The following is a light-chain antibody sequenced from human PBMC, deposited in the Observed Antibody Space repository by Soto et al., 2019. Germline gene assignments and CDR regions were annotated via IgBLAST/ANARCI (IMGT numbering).Light chain of an antibody. V-gene: IGLV2-11*01. CDR3: FSYAGSYSFV. Sequence: QSVLTQPRSVSGSPEQSVIISCTGTSSDVGGYNYVSWYQQQSGKAPKLMIYDVSKRPSGVPGRFSGAKSGNRASLTISGLQAEDEADYYCFSYAGSYSFVFGSGT. CDR1: SSDVGGYNY. CDR2: DVS. J-gene: IGLJ1*01.